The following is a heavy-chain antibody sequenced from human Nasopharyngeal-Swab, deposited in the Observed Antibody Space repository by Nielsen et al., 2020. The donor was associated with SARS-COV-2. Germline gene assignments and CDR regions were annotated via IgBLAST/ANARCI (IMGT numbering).Heavy chain of an antibody. V-gene: IGHV4-59*01. CDR3: AREYSSSWYRGFDY. CDR1: GGSISSYY. J-gene: IGHJ4*02. CDR2: IYYSGST. D-gene: IGHD6-13*01. Sequence: SGTLSLTCTVSGGSISSYYWSWIRQPPGKGLEWIGYIYYSGSTNYNPSLMSRVTISVDTSKNQFFLKLSSVTAADTAVYYCAREYSSSWYRGFDYWGQGTLVTVSS.